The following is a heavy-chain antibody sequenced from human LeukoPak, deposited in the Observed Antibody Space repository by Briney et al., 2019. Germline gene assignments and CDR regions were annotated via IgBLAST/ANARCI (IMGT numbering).Heavy chain of an antibody. V-gene: IGHV4-31*03. J-gene: IGHJ6*02. Sequence: PSETLSLTCTVSGGSISSGGYYWSWIRQHPGKGLEWIGYIYYSGSTYYNPSLKSRVTISVDTSKNQFSLKLSSVTAADMAVYYCARDVREDSDYVWGSYRYTNYYYYGMDVWGQGTTVTVSS. CDR2: IYYSGST. CDR1: GGSISSGGYY. D-gene: IGHD3-16*02. CDR3: ARDVREDSDYVWGSYRYTNYYYYGMDV.